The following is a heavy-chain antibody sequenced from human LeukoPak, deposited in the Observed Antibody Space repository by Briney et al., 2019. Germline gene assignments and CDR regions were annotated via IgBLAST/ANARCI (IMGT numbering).Heavy chain of an antibody. D-gene: IGHD4-17*01. CDR2: IRYDGINK. CDR1: GFTFSSHA. CDR3: ARGAVTY. Sequence: GGSLRLSCAASGFTFSSHAMHWVRQAPGKGLEWVAFIRYDGINKYYADSVKGRFTISRDNSKNTLYLQMNSLRAEDTAVHYCARGAVTYWGQGTLVTVSS. J-gene: IGHJ4*02. V-gene: IGHV3-30*02.